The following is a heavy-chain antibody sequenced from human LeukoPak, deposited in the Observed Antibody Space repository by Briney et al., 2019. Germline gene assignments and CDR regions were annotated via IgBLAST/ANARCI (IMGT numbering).Heavy chain of an antibody. V-gene: IGHV5-10-1*01. CDR2: IDPSDSYT. J-gene: IGHJ4*02. CDR1: GYSFTSYW. D-gene: IGHD3-22*01. Sequence: GGSLRLSCKGSGYSFTSYWISWVRQMPGKGLEWMGRIDPSDSYTNYSPSFQGHVTISADKSISTAYPQWGSLKASDTAMYYCARRYSTGYSYYLDYWGQGTLVTVPS. CDR3: ARRYSTGYSYYLDY.